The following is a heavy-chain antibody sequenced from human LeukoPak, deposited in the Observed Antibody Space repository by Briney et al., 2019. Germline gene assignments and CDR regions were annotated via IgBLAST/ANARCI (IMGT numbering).Heavy chain of an antibody. D-gene: IGHD6-13*01. CDR1: GYSISSGYY. Sequence: PSETLSLTCTVSGYSISSGYYWGWIRQPPGKGLEWIGNIYHSEVTYHNPSLKSRVTISVDTSKNQFSLKMSSVTAADTAVYYCARAYSPPQWSPFDYWGQGTLVTVSS. J-gene: IGHJ4*02. CDR2: IYHSEVT. V-gene: IGHV4-38-2*02. CDR3: ARAYSPPQWSPFDY.